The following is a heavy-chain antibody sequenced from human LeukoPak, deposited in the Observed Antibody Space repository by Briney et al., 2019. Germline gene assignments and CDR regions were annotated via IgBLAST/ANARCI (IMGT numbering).Heavy chain of an antibody. J-gene: IGHJ4*02. V-gene: IGHV3-33*01. Sequence: GRSLRLSCAASGFIFSTYGMHWVRQAPGKGLDWVAVIWSDGSQKYYTDSVKGRFTISRDNSKNTLYLQMNSLRAEDTAVYYCARDSAPLGELSLDYWGQGTLVTVSS. CDR3: ARDSAPLGELSLDY. CDR2: IWSDGSQK. CDR1: GFIFSTYG. D-gene: IGHD3-16*02.